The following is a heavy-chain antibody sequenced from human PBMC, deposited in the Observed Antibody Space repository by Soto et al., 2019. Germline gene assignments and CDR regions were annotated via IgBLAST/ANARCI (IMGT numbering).Heavy chain of an antibody. D-gene: IGHD6-13*01. J-gene: IGHJ4*02. Sequence: ASVKVSCKASGDTFTSYGIGWVRQAPGQGLEWMGWISAYNGNTNYAQKLQGRVTMTTDTSTSTAYMELRSLRSDDTAVYYCARDFGPYSSSIRWRAFDYWCQGTVVTVSS. CDR1: GDTFTSYG. CDR2: ISAYNGNT. V-gene: IGHV1-18*01. CDR3: ARDFGPYSSSIRWRAFDY.